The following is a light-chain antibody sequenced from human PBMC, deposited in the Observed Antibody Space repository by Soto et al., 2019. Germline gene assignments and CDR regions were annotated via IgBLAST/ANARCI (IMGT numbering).Light chain of an antibody. J-gene: IGLJ1*01. V-gene: IGLV1-51*01. CDR1: RSNIVDIS. CDR2: DND. Sequence: QSMLTQQPSVYASPGHKVTISCSGGRSNIVDISVSWYQLLPGESPKLLIVDNDLRPSGISHRFSGSSSVTSATLAITGLQTGDEAYYYCETWDDRLNGYVFGTG. CDR3: ETWDDRLNGYV.